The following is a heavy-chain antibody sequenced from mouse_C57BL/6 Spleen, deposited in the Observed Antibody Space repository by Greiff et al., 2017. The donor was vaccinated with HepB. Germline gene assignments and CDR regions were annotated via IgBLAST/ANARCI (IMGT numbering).Heavy chain of an antibody. V-gene: IGHV5-17*01. CDR1: GFTFSDYG. CDR3: ITKDYYAMDY. J-gene: IGHJ4*01. CDR2: ISSGSSTI. Sequence: EVKLMESGGGLVKPGGSLKLSCAASGFTFSDYGMHWVRQAPEKGLEWVAYISSGSSTIYYADTVKGRFTISRDNAKNTLFLQMTSLRSEDTAMYYCITKDYYAMDYWGQGTSVTVSS. D-gene: IGHD1-1*01.